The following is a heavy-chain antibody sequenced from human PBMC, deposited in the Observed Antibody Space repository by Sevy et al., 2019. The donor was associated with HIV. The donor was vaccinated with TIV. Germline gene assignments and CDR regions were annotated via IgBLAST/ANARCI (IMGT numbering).Heavy chain of an antibody. J-gene: IGHJ4*02. CDR3: ARAGRLRLGELSSGPDY. D-gene: IGHD3-16*02. CDR2: ISYDGNK. CDR1: AFNFNTYG. V-gene: IGHV3-30*03. Sequence: GGSLRLSCTASAFNFNTYGKHWVRQAPGKGLEWLAIISYDGNKYYADSVEGRFTISRDNSRNTLYLEMNSLKSEDTAVFHCARAGRLRLGELSSGPDYWGPGTLVTVSS.